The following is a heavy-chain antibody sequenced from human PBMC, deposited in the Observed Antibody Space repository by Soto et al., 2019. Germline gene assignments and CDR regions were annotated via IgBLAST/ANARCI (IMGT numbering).Heavy chain of an antibody. Sequence: GGSLRLSCAASGFTFSSYSMNWVRQAPGKGLEWVSYISSSSSTIYYADSVKGRFTISRDNAKNSLYLQMNSLRAEDTAVYYCARVKPTRRYYYYYYMDVWGKGTTVTVSS. CDR3: ARVKPTRRYYYYYYMDV. CDR1: GFTFSSYS. CDR2: ISSSSSTI. V-gene: IGHV3-48*01. J-gene: IGHJ6*03.